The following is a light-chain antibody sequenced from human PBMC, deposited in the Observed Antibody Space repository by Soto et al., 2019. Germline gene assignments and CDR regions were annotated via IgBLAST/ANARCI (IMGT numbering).Light chain of an antibody. CDR2: DAY. J-gene: IGKJ4*01. Sequence: EIVLTQSPATLSLSPGERATLSCRASQSVSSYLAWYQQKPGQAPRVLIYDAYNRATGIPARFSGSGSGTDFTLTISSLEPEDFAVYYCQQRSNWPPLTFGGGTKVEIK. V-gene: IGKV3-11*01. CDR3: QQRSNWPPLT. CDR1: QSVSSY.